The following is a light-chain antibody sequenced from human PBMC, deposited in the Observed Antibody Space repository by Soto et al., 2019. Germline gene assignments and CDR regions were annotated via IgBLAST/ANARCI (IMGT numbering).Light chain of an antibody. Sequence: QSALTQPASVSGSPGQSITISCTGTSSDVGAYNYVSWYRQHPGKAPKLMIYEVTNRPSGVSNRFSGFKSGSTASLTISGLQAEDEADYYCSSYTSSSTLVFGGGTKVTVL. CDR2: EVT. CDR3: SSYTSSSTLV. J-gene: IGLJ3*02. CDR1: SSDVGAYNY. V-gene: IGLV2-14*01.